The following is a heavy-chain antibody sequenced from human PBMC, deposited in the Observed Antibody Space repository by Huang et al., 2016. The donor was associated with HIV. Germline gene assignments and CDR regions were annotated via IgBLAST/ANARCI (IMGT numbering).Heavy chain of an antibody. CDR1: GFSLTTSGVG. J-gene: IGHJ3*02. CDR3: ALTGPGDAFDI. Sequence: QITLKESGPTLVKPTQTLTLTCPFSGFSLTTSGVGVAWIRQPPGKDLEWLALIYWDDDQRYSPSLRSRLTITKDTSKNQVVLTMTNLDPVDTATYYCALTGPGDAFDIWGQGTMVAVSS. CDR2: IYWDDDQ. V-gene: IGHV2-5*02. D-gene: IGHD2-8*02.